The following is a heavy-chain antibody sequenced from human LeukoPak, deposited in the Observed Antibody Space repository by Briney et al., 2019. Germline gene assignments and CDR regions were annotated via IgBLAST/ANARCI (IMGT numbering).Heavy chain of an antibody. Sequence: GGSLRLSCVASGFTFTNYYMHWVRQAPGKGLEWVSGINWNGGSTGYADSVKGRFTISRDNAKNSLYLQMNSLRAEDTALYYCARGWFDRGDFDYWGQGTLVTVSS. J-gene: IGHJ4*02. CDR1: GFTFTNYY. D-gene: IGHD3-10*01. V-gene: IGHV3-20*04. CDR2: INWNGGST. CDR3: ARGWFDRGDFDY.